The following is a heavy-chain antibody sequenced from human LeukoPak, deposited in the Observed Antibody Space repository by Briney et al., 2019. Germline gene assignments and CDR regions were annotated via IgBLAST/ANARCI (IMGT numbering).Heavy chain of an antibody. CDR2: ISSSSSYI. CDR3: ARGPNRYGSHYFDY. V-gene: IGHV3-21*01. J-gene: IGHJ4*02. D-gene: IGHD5-18*01. Sequence: PGGSLRLSCAASGFTFSSYSMNWVRQAPGKGLEWVSSISSSSSYIYYADSVKGRFTISRDNAKNSLYLKMNSLRAEDTAVYYCARGPNRYGSHYFDYWGQGTLVTASS. CDR1: GFTFSSYS.